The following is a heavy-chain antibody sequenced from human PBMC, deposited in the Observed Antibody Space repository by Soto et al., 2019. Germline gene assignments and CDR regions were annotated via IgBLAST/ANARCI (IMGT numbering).Heavy chain of an antibody. V-gene: IGHV3-30*18. CDR2: VSHDGRNT. J-gene: IGHJ4*02. CDR1: GFPLSAYA. D-gene: IGHD6-19*01. Sequence: VQLVESGGGVVQPGGSLRLSCPASGFPLSAYAMHWVRQAPGKGLEWVAVVSHDGRNTHYADSVKGRFTISRDSSKNTVSLEMTSLRAEDTAVYYCAKGGRQWLVTSDFNYWGQGALVTVSS. CDR3: AKGGRQWLVTSDFNY.